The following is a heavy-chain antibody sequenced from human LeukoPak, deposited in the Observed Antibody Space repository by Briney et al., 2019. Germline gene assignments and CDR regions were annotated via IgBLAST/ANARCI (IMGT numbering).Heavy chain of an antibody. V-gene: IGHV1-18*01. Sequence: ASVKVSCKASGYTFTTYGISWVRQAPGQGLEWMGWISSYNGNTNYAQKLQGRVTMTTDTSTSTAYMELRSLISDDTAVYYCARIFLSVVAPKRWFDPWGQGTLVTVSS. D-gene: IGHD4-23*01. J-gene: IGHJ5*02. CDR2: ISSYNGNT. CDR3: ARIFLSVVAPKRWFDP. CDR1: GYTFTTYG.